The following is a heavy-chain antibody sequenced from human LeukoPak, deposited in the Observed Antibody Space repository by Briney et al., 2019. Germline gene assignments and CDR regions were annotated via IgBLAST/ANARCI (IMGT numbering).Heavy chain of an antibody. D-gene: IGHD6-19*01. V-gene: IGHV3-9*01. Sequence: GGSLRLSCAGSGFIFNNYAMHWVRHPPGKGLEWVSGISWNSGSIDYADSVKGRFTISRDNAKNSLYLQMNSLRVEDTAFYYCAKDNRRHYTSGPNPDSLHWGQGALVTVSS. CDR1: GFIFNNYA. J-gene: IGHJ4*02. CDR2: ISWNSGSI. CDR3: AKDNRRHYTSGPNPDSLH.